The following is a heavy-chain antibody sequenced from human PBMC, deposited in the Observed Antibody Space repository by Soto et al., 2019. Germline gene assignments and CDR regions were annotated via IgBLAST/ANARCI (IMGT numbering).Heavy chain of an antibody. CDR2: ISYDGSNK. Sequence: QVQLVESGGGVVQPGRSLRLSCAASGFTFSGYGMHWVRQAPGKGLEWVALISYDGSNKYYADSVRGRFTISRDNSQNTLYLQMNSLRVEDTAVYYCAKDGNWNSPHYPDDWGQGTLVTVCS. V-gene: IGHV3-30*18. D-gene: IGHD1-1*01. CDR1: GFTFSGYG. J-gene: IGHJ4*02. CDR3: AKDGNWNSPHYPDD.